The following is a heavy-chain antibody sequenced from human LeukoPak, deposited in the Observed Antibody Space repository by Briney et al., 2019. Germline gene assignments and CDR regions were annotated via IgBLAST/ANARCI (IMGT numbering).Heavy chain of an antibody. J-gene: IGHJ5*02. CDR1: GYTFTSYD. V-gene: IGHV1-69*13. CDR3: ARKVPMVRGVKRWFDP. D-gene: IGHD3-10*01. CDR2: IIPIFGTA. Sequence: SVKVSCKASGYTFTSYDISWVRQAPGQGLEWMGGIIPIFGTANYAQKFQGRVTITADESTSTAYMELSSLRSEDTAVYYCARKVPMVRGVKRWFDPWGQGTLVTVSS.